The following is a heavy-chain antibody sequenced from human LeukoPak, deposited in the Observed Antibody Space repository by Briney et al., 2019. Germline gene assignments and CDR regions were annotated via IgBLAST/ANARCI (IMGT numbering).Heavy chain of an antibody. CDR2: IIPIVGTT. V-gene: IGHV1-69*13. CDR1: GGTFSSYA. J-gene: IGHJ4*02. CDR3: ARGGYYYDSSGYSHLPDY. Sequence: AVQVSCKASGGTFSSYAFSWVRQAPGQGLEWMGGIIPIVGTTNYAQMFQGRVTITADESTSTAYMELSSLRSEDTAVYYCARGGYYYDSSGYSHLPDYWGQGTLVTVSA. D-gene: IGHD3-22*01.